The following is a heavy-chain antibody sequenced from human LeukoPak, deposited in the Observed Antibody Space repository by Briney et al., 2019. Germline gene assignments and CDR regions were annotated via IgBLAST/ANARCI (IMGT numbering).Heavy chain of an antibody. CDR3: ASDDYGDYEDGFDI. Sequence: PGGSLTLSCVVSGFTFSRATMNWLRQAPGKGLEWVSSISSTSTYINYADSVKGRFTISRDNAKESLYLQMNGLRGEDTAMYYCASDDYGDYEDGFDIWGQGTMVTVSS. D-gene: IGHD4-17*01. V-gene: IGHV3-21*01. J-gene: IGHJ3*02. CDR2: ISSTSTYI. CDR1: GFTFSRAT.